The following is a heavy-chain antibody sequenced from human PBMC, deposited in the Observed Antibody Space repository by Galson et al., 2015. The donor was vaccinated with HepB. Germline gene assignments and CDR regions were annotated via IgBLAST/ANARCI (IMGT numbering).Heavy chain of an antibody. V-gene: IGHV3-30*18. CDR3: AKGHSSGWYMSPVGG. CDR1: GFTFSWFG. Sequence: SLRLSCAASGFTFSWFGMHWVRQAPGKGLEWVAVISYDGSNKYYADSVKGRFTISRDNSKNTLYLQMNSLRAEDTAVYYCAKGHSSGWYMSPVGGWGQGTLVTVSS. D-gene: IGHD6-19*01. J-gene: IGHJ4*02. CDR2: ISYDGSNK.